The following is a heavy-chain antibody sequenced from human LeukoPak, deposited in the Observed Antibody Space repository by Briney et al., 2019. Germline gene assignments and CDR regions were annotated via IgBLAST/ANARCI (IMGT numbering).Heavy chain of an antibody. Sequence: ASVKVSCKASGYTFTAYYMHWVRRAPGQGLEWMGWINPNSGGTNYAQKFQGRVTMTRDTSISTAYMELSRLTSDDTAVFYCARDDGQGATDYWGQGTLVTVSS. D-gene: IGHD1-26*01. CDR1: GYTFTAYY. CDR2: INPNSGGT. CDR3: ARDDGQGATDY. J-gene: IGHJ4*02. V-gene: IGHV1-2*02.